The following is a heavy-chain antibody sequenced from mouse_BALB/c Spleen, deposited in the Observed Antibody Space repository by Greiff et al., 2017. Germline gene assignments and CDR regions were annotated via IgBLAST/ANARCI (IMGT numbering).Heavy chain of an antibody. V-gene: IGHV5-15*02. CDR1: GFTFSDYG. J-gene: IGHJ2*01. D-gene: IGHD4-1*01. CDR2: ISNLAYSI. Sequence: EVHLVESGGGLVQPGGSRKLSCAASGFTFSDYGMAWVRQAPGKGPEWVAFISNLAYSIYYADTVTGRFTISRENAKNTLYLEMSSLRSEDTAMYYCARDRSGTGYFDYWGQGTTLTVSS. CDR3: ARDRSGTGYFDY.